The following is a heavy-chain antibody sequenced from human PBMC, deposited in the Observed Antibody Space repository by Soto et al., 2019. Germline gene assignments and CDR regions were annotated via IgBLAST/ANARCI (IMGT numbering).Heavy chain of an antibody. CDR2: IYYSGSI. J-gene: IGHJ6*02. Sequence: QLQLQESGPGLVKPSETLSLTCTVSGDSISSSNYYWVWIRQPPGKGLEWIGSIYYSGSIYYNPSLKSRVTISVDTSKNQFSLKLSSVTAADTAVYYCARRSGYNFYYNYYGMDVWGQGTTVTVSS. CDR3: ARRSGYNFYYNYYGMDV. D-gene: IGHD3-22*01. CDR1: GDSISSSNYY. V-gene: IGHV4-39*01.